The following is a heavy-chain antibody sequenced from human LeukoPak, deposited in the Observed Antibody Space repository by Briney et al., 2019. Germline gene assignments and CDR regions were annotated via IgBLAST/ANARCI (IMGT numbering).Heavy chain of an antibody. CDR3: ARDQYYSDSSGYPYDI. V-gene: IGHV3-23*01. J-gene: IGHJ3*02. D-gene: IGHD3-22*01. CDR1: EFTFSSYA. Sequence: PGGSLRLSCAASEFTFSSYAMSWVRQAPGKGLEWVSAISGSGGSTYYADSVKGRFTSSRDNAKNSLYLQMSSLRVEDTAVYYCARDQYYSDSSGYPYDIWGQGTMVTVSS. CDR2: ISGSGGST.